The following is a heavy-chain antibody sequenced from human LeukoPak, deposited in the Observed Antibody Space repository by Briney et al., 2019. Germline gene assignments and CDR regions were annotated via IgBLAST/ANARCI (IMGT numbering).Heavy chain of an antibody. CDR2: IYSTGST. V-gene: IGHV4-59*13. CDR3: ARLKGTAMVDY. CDR1: GGSINSYY. D-gene: IGHD5-18*01. J-gene: IGHJ4*02. Sequence: SETPSLTCSVSGGSINSYYWTWIRQPPGKGLEWIGHIYSTGSTVYNPSLKSRVTISIDGSKNQFSLKLSSVTAADTAVYSCARLKGTAMVDYWGQGTLVTVSS.